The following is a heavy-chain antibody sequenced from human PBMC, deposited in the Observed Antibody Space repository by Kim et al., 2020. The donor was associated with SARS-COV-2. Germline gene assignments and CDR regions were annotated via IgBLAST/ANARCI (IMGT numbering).Heavy chain of an antibody. D-gene: IGHD3-10*01. CDR3: ARDRGLGYNWFDP. Sequence: YSQKFQGRVTITRDTSASTAYMELSSLRSEDTAVYYCARDRGLGYNWFDPWGQGTLVTVSS. V-gene: IGHV1-3*01. J-gene: IGHJ5*02.